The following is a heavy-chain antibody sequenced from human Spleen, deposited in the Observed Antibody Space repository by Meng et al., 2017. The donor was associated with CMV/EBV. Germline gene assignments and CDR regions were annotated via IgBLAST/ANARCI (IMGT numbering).Heavy chain of an antibody. CDR3: ARGRLSSSWGYYYYGMDV. D-gene: IGHD6-13*01. CDR2: ISAKNGNT. V-gene: IGHV1-18*01. CDR1: FPSYG. J-gene: IGHJ6*02. Sequence: FPSYGITWVRQAPGQGLEWMGWISAKNGNTNYAQKLQGRVTMTTDTSTSTAYMELKSLRSDDTAVYYCARGRLSSSWGYYYYGMDVWGQGTTVTVSS.